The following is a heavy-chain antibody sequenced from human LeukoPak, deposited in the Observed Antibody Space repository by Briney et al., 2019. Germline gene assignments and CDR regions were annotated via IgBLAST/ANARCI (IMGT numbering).Heavy chain of an antibody. V-gene: IGHV1-69*06. CDR1: GYTFTGYY. Sequence: SVKVSCKASGYTFTGYYMHWVRPAPGQGLEWMGGIIPIFGTATYAQKFQGRVTITADKSTSTAYMELNSLRAEDTAVYYCARRAGAYSHPYDYWGQGTLVTVSS. CDR2: IIPIFGTA. CDR3: ARRAGAYSHPYDY. D-gene: IGHD4/OR15-4a*01. J-gene: IGHJ4*02.